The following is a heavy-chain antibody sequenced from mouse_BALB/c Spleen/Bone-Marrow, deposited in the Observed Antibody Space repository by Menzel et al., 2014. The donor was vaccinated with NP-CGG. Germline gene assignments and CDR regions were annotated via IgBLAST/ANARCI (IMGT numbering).Heavy chain of an antibody. CDR1: GFTFSSYY. D-gene: IGHD2-3*01. V-gene: IGHV5-6-2*01. J-gene: IGHJ3*01. CDR3: ASLYDGYSVFVY. CDR2: INTNGGST. Sequence: EVKVEESGGGLVKLGGSLKLSCAASGFTFSSYYMSWVRQTPEKRLKLVAAINTNGGSTYYPDTVKGRFTISRDNAKNTLYLQMSSLKSEDTALYYCASLYDGYSVFVYWGQGTLVTVSA.